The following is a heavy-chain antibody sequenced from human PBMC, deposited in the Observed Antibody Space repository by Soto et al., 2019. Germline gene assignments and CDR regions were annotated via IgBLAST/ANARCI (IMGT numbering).Heavy chain of an antibody. D-gene: IGHD5-12*01. V-gene: IGHV6-1*01. J-gene: IGHJ6*02. CDR3: ARDLSVATLGNWDGMDV. CDR1: GDSVSSNSAA. Sequence: SQTLSLTCVISGDSVSSNSAAWNWIRQSPSRGLEWLGRTYYRSKWYNDYAVSVRSRITINPDTSKNQFSLQLNSVTPEDTAVYYCARDLSVATLGNWDGMDVWGQGTTVTVS. CDR2: TYYRSKWYN.